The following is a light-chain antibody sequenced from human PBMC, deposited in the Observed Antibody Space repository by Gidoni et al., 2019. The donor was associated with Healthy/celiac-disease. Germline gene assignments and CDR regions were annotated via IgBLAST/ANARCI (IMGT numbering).Light chain of an antibody. Sequence: QSVLTQPPSVSGAPGQRVTISCTGSSSNIGGGYDVYWYPQLPGTAPKTLIYGDSNRPSGVPDRFSGSKSGTSASLAITGLQAEDEADYYCQSYDSSLSVSVFGGGTKLTVL. CDR3: QSYDSSLSVSV. CDR2: GDS. CDR1: SSNIGGGYD. J-gene: IGLJ2*01. V-gene: IGLV1-40*01.